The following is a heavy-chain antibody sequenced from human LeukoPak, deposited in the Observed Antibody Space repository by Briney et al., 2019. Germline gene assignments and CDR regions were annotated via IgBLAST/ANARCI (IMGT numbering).Heavy chain of an antibody. CDR2: ISSSTNTI. CDR3: ARGGYGANDDAFDI. Sequence: GSVRLSCAASGFTFSSYSMNWVRQAPGKGLEWVSYISSSTNTIYYADSVKGRFTISRDNAKNSLFLQMNSLRDEDTAVYYCARGGYGANDDAFDIWGQGRMVTVSS. V-gene: IGHV3-48*02. J-gene: IGHJ3*02. D-gene: IGHD4-23*01. CDR1: GFTFSSYS.